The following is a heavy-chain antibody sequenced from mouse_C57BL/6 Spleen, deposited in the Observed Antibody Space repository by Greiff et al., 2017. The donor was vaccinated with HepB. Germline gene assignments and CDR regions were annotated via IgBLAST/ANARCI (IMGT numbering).Heavy chain of an antibody. D-gene: IGHD3-3*01. CDR3: ARGGRAGTIAY. CDR2: INPSTGGT. Sequence: EVQLQQSGPELVKPGASVKISCKASGYSFTGYYMNWVKQSPEKSLEWIGEINPSTGGTTYNQKFKAKATLTVDKSSSTAYMQLKSLTSEDSAGYDCARGGRAGTIAYWGQGTLVTVSA. V-gene: IGHV1-42*01. CDR1: GYSFTGYY. J-gene: IGHJ3*01.